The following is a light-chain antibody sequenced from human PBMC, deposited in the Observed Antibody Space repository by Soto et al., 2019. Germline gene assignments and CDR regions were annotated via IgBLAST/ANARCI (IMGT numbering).Light chain of an antibody. J-gene: IGKJ2*01. V-gene: IGKV1-39*01. CDR3: QQMYSSST. CDR2: ASS. CDR1: QFISNY. Sequence: DIQMTQSPSSLSASVGDRVTFTCRASQFISNYLNWYQQKPGKAPKLLIYASSHLRSGVPSRFSGSASGTDFTLTISRLHPEDFATYYCQQMYSSSTFGQGTRLEIK.